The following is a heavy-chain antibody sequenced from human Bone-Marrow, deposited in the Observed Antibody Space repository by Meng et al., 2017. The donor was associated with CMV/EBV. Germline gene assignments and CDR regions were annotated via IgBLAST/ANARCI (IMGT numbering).Heavy chain of an antibody. CDR2: IYYSGST. J-gene: IGHJ4*02. Sequence: SETLSLTCTVSGGSISSYYWSWIRQPPGKGLEWIGYIYYSGSTNYNPPLKSRVTISVDTSKNQFSLKLSSVTAADTAVYYCARDKVGATGGFDYWGQGRLVTVSS. D-gene: IGHD1-26*01. CDR3: ARDKVGATGGFDY. CDR1: GGSISSYY. V-gene: IGHV4-59*01.